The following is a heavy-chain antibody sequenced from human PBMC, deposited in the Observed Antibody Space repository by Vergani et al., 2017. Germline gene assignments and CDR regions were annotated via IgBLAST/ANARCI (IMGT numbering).Heavy chain of an antibody. CDR1: GFSFSDYY. D-gene: IGHD5-24*01. CDR2: ISNSGNTI. V-gene: IGHV3-11*01. Sequence: QVQLVESGGGLVKPGGSLRLSCAASGFSFSDYYMTWIRQAPGKGLEWVSYISNSGNTIEYADSVKGRFSISRDNAKSSLFLQMDSLRAEDTAVFYCARDHRYYNNYPGTFDIWGQGSMVTVSS. CDR3: ARDHRYYNNYPGTFDI. J-gene: IGHJ3*02.